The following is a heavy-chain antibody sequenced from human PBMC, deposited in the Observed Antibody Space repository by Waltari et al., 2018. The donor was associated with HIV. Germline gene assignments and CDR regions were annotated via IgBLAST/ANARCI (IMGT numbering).Heavy chain of an antibody. Sequence: QLHESGPGMVEASETRSLTGSVPGTSMKSLWTWMRQPPSSSWNWLRHFPGRGLAWFGMVVGTCAPPYIPSLTVRVNISFDAANNEFSLKLTSATSADTALYFCARGRVVDYKGGWFDPWGQG. D-gene: IGHD3-22*01. V-gene: IGHV4-61*08. J-gene: IGHJ5*02. CDR2: VVGTCAP. CDR1: GTSMKSLWTWMR. CDR3: ARGRVVDYKGGWFDP.